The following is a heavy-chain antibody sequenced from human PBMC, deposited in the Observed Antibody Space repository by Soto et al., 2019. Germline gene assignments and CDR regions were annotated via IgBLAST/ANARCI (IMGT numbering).Heavy chain of an antibody. J-gene: IGHJ4*02. Sequence: QVQLVESGGGVVQPGRSLRLSCAASGFTFSSYGMHWVRQAPGKGLEWVAVIWYDGSNKYYADSVKGRFTISRDNSKNTRYLQMNSLRAEDTAVYYCARGRIAAARKLHYFDYWGQGTLVTVSS. CDR3: ARGRIAAARKLHYFDY. V-gene: IGHV3-33*01. CDR1: GFTFSSYG. CDR2: IWYDGSNK. D-gene: IGHD6-13*01.